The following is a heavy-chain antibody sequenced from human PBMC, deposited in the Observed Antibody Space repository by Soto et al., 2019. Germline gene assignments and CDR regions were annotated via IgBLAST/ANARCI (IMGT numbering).Heavy chain of an antibody. Sequence: SVKVSCKASGSTFSSYAISWVRQAPGQGLEWMGGIIPIFGTANYAQKFQGRVTITADESTSTAYMEPSSLRSEDTAVYYCARDVLGYCSSTSCPQYQHWRQGTLVTVSS. J-gene: IGHJ1*01. CDR3: ARDVLGYCSSTSCPQYQH. D-gene: IGHD2-2*01. V-gene: IGHV1-69*13. CDR2: IIPIFGTA. CDR1: GSTFSSYA.